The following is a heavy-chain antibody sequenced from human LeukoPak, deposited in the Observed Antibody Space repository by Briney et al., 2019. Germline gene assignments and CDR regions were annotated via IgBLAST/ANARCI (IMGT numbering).Heavy chain of an antibody. J-gene: IGHJ1*01. CDR3: ARLTPWFGEATLYFQH. CDR2: IDPSDSYT. D-gene: IGHD3-10*01. Sequence: GESLKISCKGSGYSFTSYWISWVRQMPGKGPEWMGRIDPSDSYTNYSPSFQGHVTISADKSISTAYLQWSSLKASDTAMYYCARLTPWFGEATLYFQHWGQGTLVTVSS. V-gene: IGHV5-10-1*01. CDR1: GYSFTSYW.